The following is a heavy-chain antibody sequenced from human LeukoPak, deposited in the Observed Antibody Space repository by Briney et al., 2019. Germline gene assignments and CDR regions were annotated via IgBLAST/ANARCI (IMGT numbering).Heavy chain of an antibody. CDR1: GFTFSSYG. D-gene: IGHD6-19*01. V-gene: IGHV3-30*02. CDR3: ARAWYSSGWYGY. CDR2: IRYDGSNK. J-gene: IGHJ4*02. Sequence: GGSLRLSCAASGFTFSSYGMHWVRQAPGKGLEWVAFIRYDGSNKYYADSVKGRFTISRDNSKNTLYLQMNSLRAEDTAVYYCARAWYSSGWYGYWGQGTLVTVSS.